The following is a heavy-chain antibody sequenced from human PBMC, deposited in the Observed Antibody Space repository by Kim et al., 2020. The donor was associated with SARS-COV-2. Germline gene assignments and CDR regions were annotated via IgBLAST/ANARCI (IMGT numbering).Heavy chain of an antibody. CDR1: GFTFTNYW. V-gene: IGHV3-7*03. CDR3: ARGGQAVAASGAY. CDR2: IKQDGSEK. J-gene: IGHJ4*02. D-gene: IGHD6-19*01. Sequence: GGSLRLSCAASGFTFTNYWMNWVRQAPGNGLEWVANIKQDGSEKYYVDSVKGRFIISRDNAKNSLYLQMNSLRADDTAVYYCARGGQAVAASGAYWGKGTLVTVSS.